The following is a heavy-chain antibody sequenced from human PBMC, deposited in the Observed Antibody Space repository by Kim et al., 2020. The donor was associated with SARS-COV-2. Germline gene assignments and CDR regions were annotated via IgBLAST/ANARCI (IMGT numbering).Heavy chain of an antibody. Sequence: GGSLRLSCAASGFTFSSYGMHWVRQAPGKGLEWVAVISHDGSNKYYADSVKGRFTISRDNSKNTLYLQMNSLRAEDTAVYYCAKAKGPLVLRYFDWLLGGVLEGWYFDLWGRGTLVTVSS. CDR2: ISHDGSNK. V-gene: IGHV3-30*18. CDR1: GFTFSSYG. J-gene: IGHJ2*01. CDR3: AKAKGPLVLRYFDWLLGGVLEGWYFDL. D-gene: IGHD3-9*01.